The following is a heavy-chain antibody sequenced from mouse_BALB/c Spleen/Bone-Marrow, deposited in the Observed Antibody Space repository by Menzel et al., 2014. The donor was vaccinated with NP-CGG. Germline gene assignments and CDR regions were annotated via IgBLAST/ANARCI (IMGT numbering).Heavy chain of an antibody. CDR2: INPYNGGT. D-gene: IGHD1-1*01. CDR3: ARWDYYGYAMDY. CDR1: GYSFTGYT. J-gene: IGHJ4*01. V-gene: IGHV1-18*01. Sequence: VQLKESGPELVKPGASMKISCKASGYSFTGYTMNWVKQSHGKNLEWIGLINPYNGGTNYNQKFMGKATLTVDKSSSTAYMELLSPTSEDSAVYYCARWDYYGYAMDYWGQGTSVTVSS.